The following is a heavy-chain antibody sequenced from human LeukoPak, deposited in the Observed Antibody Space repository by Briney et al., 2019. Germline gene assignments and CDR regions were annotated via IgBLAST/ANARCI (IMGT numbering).Heavy chain of an antibody. V-gene: IGHV3-74*01. Sequence: GGSLRLSCAVSGFTFSGYWMHWVRQAPGKGLVSVSRINADGSYTSHADFVKGRFTISRDNAKNTLYLQMNSLTAEDTAVYYCARGLLFFWGQGTLVTVSS. CDR3: ARGLLFF. D-gene: IGHD3-3*01. CDR1: GFTFSGYW. J-gene: IGHJ4*02. CDR2: INADGSYT.